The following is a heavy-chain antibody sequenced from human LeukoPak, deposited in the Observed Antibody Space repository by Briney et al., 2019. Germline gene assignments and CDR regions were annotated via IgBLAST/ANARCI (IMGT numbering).Heavy chain of an antibody. Sequence: GGPLRLSCAASGFNLSKYWMHWVRHAPGKALVWFSRIKTDGSSTNYADSVKGRFTSSRDNAKNTLYLQMNSLRAEDTAVYYCAIFRTGARDPGYISGWYYFDYWGQGTLVTVSS. D-gene: IGHD6-19*01. V-gene: IGHV3-74*01. J-gene: IGHJ4*02. CDR2: IKTDGSST. CDR1: GFNLSKYW. CDR3: AIFRTGARDPGYISGWYYFDY.